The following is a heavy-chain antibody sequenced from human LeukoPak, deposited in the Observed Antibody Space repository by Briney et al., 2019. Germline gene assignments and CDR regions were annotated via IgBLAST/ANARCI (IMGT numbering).Heavy chain of an antibody. V-gene: IGHV3-21*01. J-gene: IGHJ4*02. CDR3: ARGSTTEIGWNY. CDR1: GFPFSSCS. Sequence: GGPQRLSCTASGFPFSSCSMSWVRQAPGRGLEWVTSISSRCDYIYYAESVKGRFTISRDNAKNSLFLQMNSLRAEDTAVYYCARGSTTEIGWNYWGQGTLVTVSS. D-gene: IGHD1-14*01. CDR2: ISSRCDYI.